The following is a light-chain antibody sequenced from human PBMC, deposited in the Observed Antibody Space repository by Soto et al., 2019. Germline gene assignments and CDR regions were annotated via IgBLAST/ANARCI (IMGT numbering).Light chain of an antibody. J-gene: IGLJ1*01. CDR3: CSYAGSSTS. V-gene: IGLV2-23*02. Sequence: QSVLTQPASVSGSPGQSITISCTGTSSDVGSYNLVSWYQQHPGKAPKLMIYEVSKRPSGVSNRSSGSKSGNTASLTISGLQAEDEADYYCCSYAGSSTSFGTGTKVTVL. CDR2: EVS. CDR1: SSDVGSYNL.